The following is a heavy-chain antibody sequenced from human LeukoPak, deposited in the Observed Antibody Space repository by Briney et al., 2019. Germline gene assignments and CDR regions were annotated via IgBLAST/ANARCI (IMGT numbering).Heavy chain of an antibody. CDR2: IYYSGST. D-gene: IGHD3-22*01. Sequence: PSETQSLTCTVSGGSISSYYWSWIRQPPGKGLEWIGYIYYSGSTNYNPSLKSRVTMSVDTSKNQFSLKLSSVTAADTAVYYCARALSSGYLVFDYWGQGTLVTVSS. CDR3: ARALSSGYLVFDY. V-gene: IGHV4-59*12. CDR1: GGSISSYY. J-gene: IGHJ4*02.